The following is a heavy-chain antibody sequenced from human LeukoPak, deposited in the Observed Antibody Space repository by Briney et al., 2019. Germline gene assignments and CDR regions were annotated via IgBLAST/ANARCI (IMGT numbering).Heavy chain of an antibody. CDR3: ARGESYYYDSSGYYY. V-gene: IGHV4-34*01. D-gene: IGHD3-22*01. CDR2: INHSGDT. Sequence: PSETLSLTCAVYGGSFSGYYWSWIRQPPGKGLEWIGEINHSGDTNYNPSLKSRVTISVDTSKNQFSLKLSSVTAADTAVYYCARGESYYYDSSGYYYWGQGTLVTVSS. CDR1: GGSFSGYY. J-gene: IGHJ4*02.